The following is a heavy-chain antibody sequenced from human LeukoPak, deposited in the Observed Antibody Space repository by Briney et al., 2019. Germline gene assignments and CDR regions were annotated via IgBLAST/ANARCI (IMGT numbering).Heavy chain of an antibody. CDR3: ARTGSSWYRVDY. Sequence: PSETLSLTCTVSGGSISSYYWSWIRQPPGKGLEWIGYIYYSGSTNYNPSLKSRVTISVDTSKNKFSLKLSSVTAADTAVYYCARTGSSWYRVDYWGQGTLVTVSS. V-gene: IGHV4-59*08. J-gene: IGHJ4*02. CDR2: IYYSGST. CDR1: GGSISSYY. D-gene: IGHD6-13*01.